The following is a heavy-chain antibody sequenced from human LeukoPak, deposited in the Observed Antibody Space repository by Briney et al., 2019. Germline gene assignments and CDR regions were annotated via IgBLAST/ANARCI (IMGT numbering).Heavy chain of an antibody. CDR2: IIPILNVP. CDR1: GATFSDYS. Sequence: ASVKVSCKASGATFSDYSISWVRQAPGQGLEWMRRIIPILNVPNYARKFEGRVAITADKSTSTAYMELSSLKSEDTAVYYCARDQPRARYFDSWGQGTLVTVSS. J-gene: IGHJ4*02. V-gene: IGHV1-69*04. D-gene: IGHD1-14*01. CDR3: ARDQPRARYFDS.